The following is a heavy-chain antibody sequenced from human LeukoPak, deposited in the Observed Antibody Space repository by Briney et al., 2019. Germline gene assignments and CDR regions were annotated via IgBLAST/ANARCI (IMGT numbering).Heavy chain of an antibody. CDR1: GFTFDDYG. Sequence: PGGSLRLSCAASGFTFDDYGMSWVRQAPGKGLEWVSGINWNGGSTGYADSVKGRFTISRDNAKNSLYLQMNSLRAEDTALYHCARVYYYGSGRSWFDPWGQGTLVTDSS. CDR2: INWNGGST. V-gene: IGHV3-20*01. CDR3: ARVYYYGSGRSWFDP. J-gene: IGHJ5*02. D-gene: IGHD3-10*01.